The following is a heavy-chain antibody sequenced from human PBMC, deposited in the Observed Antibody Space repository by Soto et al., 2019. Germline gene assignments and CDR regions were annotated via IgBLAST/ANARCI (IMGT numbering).Heavy chain of an antibody. J-gene: IGHJ5*02. V-gene: IGHV4-59*01. CDR2: IYYSGST. CDR1: GGSISSYY. CDR3: ARVTLELYDYGDYRRVWWFDP. D-gene: IGHD4-17*01. Sequence: SETLSLTCTVSGGSISSYYWSWIRQPPGKGLEWIGYIYYSGSTNYNPSLKSRVTISVDTSKNQFSLKLSSVTAADTAVYYCARVTLELYDYGDYRRVWWFDPWGQGTLVTVSS.